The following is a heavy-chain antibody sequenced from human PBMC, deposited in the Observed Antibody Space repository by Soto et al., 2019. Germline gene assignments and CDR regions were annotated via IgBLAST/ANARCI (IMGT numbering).Heavy chain of an antibody. CDR3: ARPAYSSSQTFDY. CDR2: IIPILGIA. D-gene: IGHD6-13*01. J-gene: IGHJ4*02. V-gene: IGHV1-69*02. Sequence: GASVKVSCKASGGTFSSYTISWVRQAPGQGLEWMGRIIPILGIANYAQKFQGRVTITADKSTSTAYMELSSLRSEDTAVYYCARPAYSSSQTFDYWGQGTLVTVSS. CDR1: GGTFSSYT.